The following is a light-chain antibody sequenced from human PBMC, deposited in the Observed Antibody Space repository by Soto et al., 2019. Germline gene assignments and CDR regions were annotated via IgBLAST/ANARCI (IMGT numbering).Light chain of an antibody. Sequence: DIQMTQSPSALSASVGDRVTIACRASQSISSWLAWYQHKRWKAPKFLIYDASTLESGVPSRFSGSGSGTEITLTIISRQHDDYATYYCQQYHSYSLITFGGGTKVDIK. CDR2: DAS. J-gene: IGKJ4*01. CDR3: QQYHSYSLIT. V-gene: IGKV1-5*01. CDR1: QSISSW.